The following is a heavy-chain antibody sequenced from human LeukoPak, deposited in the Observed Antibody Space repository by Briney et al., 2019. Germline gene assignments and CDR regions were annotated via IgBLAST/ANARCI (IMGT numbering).Heavy chain of an antibody. CDR3: ARQEGSVGIFDY. J-gene: IGHJ4*02. V-gene: IGHV4-59*08. D-gene: IGHD5/OR15-5a*01. CDR2: IYYSGST. Sequence: SETLSLTCTLSGGPIRSLYWSCIREPTGKGLEWIGYIYYSGSTNSNPSLKSRVTISVDTSKNQFSLKLSSVTAADTAVYYWARQEGSVGIFDYWGQGTLVTVSS. CDR1: GGPIRSLY.